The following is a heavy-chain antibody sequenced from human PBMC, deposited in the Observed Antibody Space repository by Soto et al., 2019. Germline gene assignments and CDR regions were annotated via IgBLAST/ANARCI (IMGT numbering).Heavy chain of an antibody. J-gene: IGHJ6*02. V-gene: IGHV1-8*02. CDR2: MNPNSGNT. Sequence: ASVKVSCKASGGTFSSYAISWVRQAPGQGLEWMGWMNPNSGNTGYAQKFQGRVTMTRNTSISTAYMELSSLRSEDTAVYYCARESLSGMDVCSQGTTVTVSS. CDR3: ARESLSGMDV. CDR1: GGTFSSYA.